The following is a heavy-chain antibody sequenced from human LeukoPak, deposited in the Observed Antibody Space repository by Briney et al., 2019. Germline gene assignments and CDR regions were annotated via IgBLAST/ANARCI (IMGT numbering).Heavy chain of an antibody. CDR1: GFTFSSYG. CDR2: IRYDGSNK. CDR3: AKDKGPYCGGDCSPFPD. Sequence: GGSLRLSCAASGFTFSSYGMHWVRQAPGKGLEWVAFIRYDGSNKYYADSVKGRFTTSRDNSKNTLYLQMNSLRAEDTAVYYCAKDKGPYCGGDCSPFPDWGQGTLVTVSS. J-gene: IGHJ4*02. V-gene: IGHV3-30*02. D-gene: IGHD2-21*01.